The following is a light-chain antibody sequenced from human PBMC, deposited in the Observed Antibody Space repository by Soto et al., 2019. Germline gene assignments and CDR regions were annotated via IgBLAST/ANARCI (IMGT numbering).Light chain of an antibody. J-gene: IGKJ1*01. CDR2: GAS. V-gene: IGKV3-20*01. CDR1: QSVTNRY. Sequence: EMLLSQSPGTLSLSPGERATLSCRASQSVTNRYLAWYRQKPGQAPRLLIFGASIRDTGIPDRFSGSGSGTDFTLTISRLEPEDFAVYYCQQYGSSPGTFGQGTKVDIK. CDR3: QQYGSSPGT.